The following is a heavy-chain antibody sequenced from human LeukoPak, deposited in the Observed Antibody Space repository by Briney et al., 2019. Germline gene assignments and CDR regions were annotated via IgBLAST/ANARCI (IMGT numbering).Heavy chain of an antibody. J-gene: IGHJ4*02. V-gene: IGHV4-59*11. CDR2: IYYGWST. Sequence: SETLSLTCTLSVTSISSHYWTCMRHPPGKRLEWIGYIYYGWSTRHNPSLKRRVTLSVETSSNQVSLKLNSVAAADTAVYYGAGPRGEGWCRYYPLFHYWGEGTLVTVSS. D-gene: IGHD3-10*01. CDR3: AGPRGEGWCRYYPLFHY. CDR1: VTSISSHY.